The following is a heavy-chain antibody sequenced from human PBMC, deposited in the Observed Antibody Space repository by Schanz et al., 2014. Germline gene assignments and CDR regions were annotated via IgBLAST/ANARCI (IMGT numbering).Heavy chain of an antibody. Sequence: QVQLVQSEAEVKEPGASVKVSCEASRYTFNTYGLNWVRQAPGQGLEWMGWISAYTNNTNYAQKVQGRVTMTTDTSTGTAYMELRSLRSDDTAVYYCARDRRRYCSTASCLHDNWFDPWGQGTLVIVSS. CDR1: RYTFNTYG. D-gene: IGHD2-2*01. CDR2: ISAYTNNT. V-gene: IGHV1-18*01. CDR3: ARDRRRYCSTASCLHDNWFDP. J-gene: IGHJ5*02.